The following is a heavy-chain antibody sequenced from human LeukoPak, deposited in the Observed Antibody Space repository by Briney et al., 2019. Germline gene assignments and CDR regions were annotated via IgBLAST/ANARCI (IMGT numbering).Heavy chain of an antibody. J-gene: IGHJ4*02. V-gene: IGHV3-23*01. CDR3: AKRDSSGWYVLDY. CDR1: GFTFSSYA. CDR2: LSSGGGST. Sequence: GGSLRLSCAASGFTFSSYAMSWVRQAPGKGLEGVSSLSSGGGSTYYTDSVKGRFTISRDNSGNTLYLQMNSLRPEDTAVYYCAKRDSSGWYVLDYWGQGTLVTVSS. D-gene: IGHD6-19*01.